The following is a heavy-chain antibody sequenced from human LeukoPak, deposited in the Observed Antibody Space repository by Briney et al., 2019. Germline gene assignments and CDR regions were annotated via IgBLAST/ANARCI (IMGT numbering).Heavy chain of an antibody. CDR1: GFSFSNYN. V-gene: IGHV3-21*01. Sequence: GGSLRLSCAASGFSFSNYNMNWVRQAPGRELEWVSSISSSSYIYYADSLKGRFTISRDNAKNSLYLQVNSLRAEDTAVYFCVRGYCSGGTCYLDYWGQGTLVTVSS. D-gene: IGHD2-15*01. CDR2: ISSSSYI. CDR3: VRGYCSGGTCYLDY. J-gene: IGHJ4*02.